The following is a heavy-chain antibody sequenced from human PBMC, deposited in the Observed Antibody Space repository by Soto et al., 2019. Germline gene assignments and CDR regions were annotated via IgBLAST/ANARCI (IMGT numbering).Heavy chain of an antibody. J-gene: IGHJ5*02. V-gene: IGHV1-18*04. CDR3: SRVFLGGRSGWFDP. CDR2: ISAYNGNT. Sequence: QVQLVQSGAEVKKPGASVKVSCKASGYTFTSYGISWVRQAPGQGLEWMGWISAYNGNTNYAQNLQGRVTMTTDTSTSTAYMELRGLRADDTAVYYCSRVFLGGRSGWFDPWDQGTLVTVSS. CDR1: GYTFTSYG. D-gene: IGHD1-26*01.